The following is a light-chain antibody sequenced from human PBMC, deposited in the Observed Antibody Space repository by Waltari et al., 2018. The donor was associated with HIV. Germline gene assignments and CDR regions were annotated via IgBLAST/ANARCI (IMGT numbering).Light chain of an antibody. CDR1: QRINTY. CDR3: LQTYSFPFT. Sequence: DIQMTQSPSSLSASIGDRVTSTCRASQRINTYLSWYQQKPGKAPRLLIHTASRLHTGVPSRFSGSRSGTNFTLTISTLQPEDFATYYCLQTYSFPFTFGHGATLDIK. CDR2: TAS. V-gene: IGKV1-39*01. J-gene: IGKJ2*01.